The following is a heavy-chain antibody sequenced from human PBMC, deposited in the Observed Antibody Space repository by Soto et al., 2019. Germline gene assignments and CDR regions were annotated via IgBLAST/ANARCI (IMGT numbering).Heavy chain of an antibody. Sequence: QVQLVQSGAEVKKPGSSVKVSCKASGGTFSSYAISWVRQAPGQGLEWMGGIIPIFGTANYAQKFQGRVTITADESTSTAYMELSSLRSEDTAVYYCARDLRSRGYDFWSGPFSPPPEYGMDVWGQGTTVTVSS. CDR3: ARDLRSRGYDFWSGPFSPPPEYGMDV. CDR2: IIPIFGTA. CDR1: GGTFSSYA. D-gene: IGHD3-3*01. V-gene: IGHV1-69*01. J-gene: IGHJ6*02.